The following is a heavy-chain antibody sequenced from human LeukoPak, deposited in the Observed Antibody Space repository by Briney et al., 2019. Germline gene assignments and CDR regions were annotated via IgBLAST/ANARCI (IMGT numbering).Heavy chain of an antibody. CDR1: GFMFSSYE. J-gene: IGHJ6*02. CDR3: ARVGAFYSFYFGMDI. V-gene: IGHV3-48*03. Sequence: GGSLRLSCVASGFMFSSYEMNWVRQAPGKGLEWVSYISNSGNNIDYADSVKGRFTISRDNAKNSQYLQTNNLRAEDTAVYYCARVGAFYSFYFGMDIWGQGTTVAVSS. D-gene: IGHD4-17*01. CDR2: ISNSGNNI.